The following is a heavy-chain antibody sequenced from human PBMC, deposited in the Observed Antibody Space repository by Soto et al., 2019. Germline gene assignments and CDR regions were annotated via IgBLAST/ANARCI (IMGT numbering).Heavy chain of an antibody. D-gene: IGHD4-17*01. CDR1: GFTFSSYA. J-gene: IGHJ4*02. CDR2: ISGSGGST. CDR3: AKDPTVTSVSYEGFFDY. V-gene: IGHV3-23*01. Sequence: EVQLLESGGGLVQPGGSLRLSCAASGFTFSSYAMSWVRQAPGKGLEWVSAISGSGGSTYYADSVKGRFTISRDNSKNTQYLQMNSLRAEHTDVYYCAKDPTVTSVSYEGFFDYWGQGTLVTVSS.